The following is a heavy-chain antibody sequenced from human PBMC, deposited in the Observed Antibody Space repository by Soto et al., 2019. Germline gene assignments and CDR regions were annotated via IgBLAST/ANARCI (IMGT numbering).Heavy chain of an antibody. Sequence: GGSRSLTCVASGFIFTGYECNWVRRAPGKGLEWVSYISSSGGVLDYADSGKGRLTISKDNAKKSRYRHRNNLGAEDTAVYYSAILNYYDSRGQVFDYWGPGTLVTVSS. V-gene: IGHV3-48*03. D-gene: IGHD3-22*01. J-gene: IGHJ4*02. CDR1: GFIFTGYE. CDR3: AILNYYDSRGQVFDY. CDR2: ISSSGGVL.